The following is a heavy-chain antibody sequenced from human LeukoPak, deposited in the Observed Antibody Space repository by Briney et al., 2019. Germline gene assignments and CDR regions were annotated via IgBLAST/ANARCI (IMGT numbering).Heavy chain of an antibody. CDR1: GFTFSSYW. V-gene: IGHV3-74*01. J-gene: IGHJ4*02. CDR2: IHGDGSGP. Sequence: GGSLRLSCAASGFTFSSYWMHWVRQAPGKGLVWVSRIHGDGSGPIYADSVKGRFTISRDNAKNTLYLQMNRLRAEDTAVYYCARDGSLPDYWGQGTLVTVSS. CDR3: ARDGSLPDY. D-gene: IGHD2-15*01.